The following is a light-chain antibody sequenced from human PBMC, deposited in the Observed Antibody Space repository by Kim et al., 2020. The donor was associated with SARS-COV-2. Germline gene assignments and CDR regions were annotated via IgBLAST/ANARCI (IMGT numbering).Light chain of an antibody. V-gene: IGKV1-39*01. CDR2: AAS. CDR3: QQSLSTPWT. Sequence: DIQMTQSPSSLSASVGDRVTITCRASQSISSYLNWYQQKPGKAPKLLTNAASSLQSGVPSRFSGSGSGTDFTLTISSLQPEDFATYYCQQSLSTPWTFGQGTKVDIK. J-gene: IGKJ1*01. CDR1: QSISSY.